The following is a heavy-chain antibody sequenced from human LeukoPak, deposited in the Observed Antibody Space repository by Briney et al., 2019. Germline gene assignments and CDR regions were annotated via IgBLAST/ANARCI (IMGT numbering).Heavy chain of an antibody. CDR2: SYAGGTA. CDR1: GGSISNHY. J-gene: IGHJ4*02. CDR3: TREPVP. Sequence: SETLSLTCTVSGGSISNHYWSWIRQPAGKGLEWIGRSYAGGTASYNPSLKSRVTMSADMSKNQLSLKLTSVTAADTAVYYCTREPVPWGQGTLVTVSS. D-gene: IGHD6-19*01. V-gene: IGHV4-4*07.